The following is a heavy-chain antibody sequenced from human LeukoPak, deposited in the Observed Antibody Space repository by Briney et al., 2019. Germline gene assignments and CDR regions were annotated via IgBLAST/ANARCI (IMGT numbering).Heavy chain of an antibody. Sequence: SETLSLTCAVYGGSFSGYYWSWIRQPPGKGLEWIGEINHSGSTNYNPSLKSRVTISVDTSKNQFSLKLSSVTAADTAVYYCARGVPSWGSYRRRIHFDYWGQGTLVTVSS. D-gene: IGHD3-16*02. V-gene: IGHV4-34*01. CDR1: GGSFSGYY. CDR2: INHSGST. J-gene: IGHJ4*02. CDR3: ARGVPSWGSYRRRIHFDY.